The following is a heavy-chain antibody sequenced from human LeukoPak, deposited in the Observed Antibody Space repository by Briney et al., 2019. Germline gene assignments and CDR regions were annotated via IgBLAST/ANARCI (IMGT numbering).Heavy chain of an antibody. D-gene: IGHD1-26*01. CDR2: ISGSGSNR. Sequence: KPGGSLRLSCAASGFTFTDYYMTWIRQAPGKGLEWVSYISGSGSNRDYADSVKGRYTISRDNAENSLYLQLNNLRAEDTAVYYCARMGRALDCWGQGTRVTVSS. CDR3: ARMGRALDC. V-gene: IGHV3-11*01. J-gene: IGHJ4*02. CDR1: GFTFTDYY.